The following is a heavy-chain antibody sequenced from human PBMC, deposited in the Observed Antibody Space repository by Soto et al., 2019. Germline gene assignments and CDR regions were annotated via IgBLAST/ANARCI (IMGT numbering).Heavy chain of an antibody. CDR2: ISYDGSNK. CDR3: AKDEFRFLEWLPHLYFDY. Sequence: GGSLRLSCAASGFTFSSYGMHWVRQAPGKGLEWVAVISYDGSNKYYADSVKGRFTISRDNSKNTLYLQMNSLRAEDTAVYYCAKDEFRFLEWLPHLYFDYWGQGTLVTVSS. V-gene: IGHV3-30*18. D-gene: IGHD3-3*01. CDR1: GFTFSSYG. J-gene: IGHJ4*02.